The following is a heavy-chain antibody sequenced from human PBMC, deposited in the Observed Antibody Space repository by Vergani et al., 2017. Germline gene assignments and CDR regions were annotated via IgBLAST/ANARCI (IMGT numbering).Heavy chain of an antibody. CDR3: ARVSPHRGVVFDY. CDR2: IRYDGNNK. CDR1: GFTFSSYG. D-gene: IGHD1-14*01. J-gene: IGHJ4*02. V-gene: IGHV3-30*02. Sequence: QVQLVESGGGVVQPGGSLRLSCAASGFTFSSYGMHWVRQAPGKGLEWVAFIRYDGNNKYYADSVKGRFTISRDNSKNTLYLQMNSLRAEDTAVYYCARVSPHRGVVFDYWGQGTLVTVSS.